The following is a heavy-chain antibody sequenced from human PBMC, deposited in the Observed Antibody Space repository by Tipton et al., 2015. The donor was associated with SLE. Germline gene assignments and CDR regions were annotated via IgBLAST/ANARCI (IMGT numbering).Heavy chain of an antibody. J-gene: IGHJ4*02. D-gene: IGHD6-19*01. CDR3: ARRGWGRGDY. Sequence: TLSLTCTVSGGSISSSSYYWGWIRQPPGKGLEWIGSIYYSGSTYYNPSIKSRVTISVDTSKNQFSLKLSSVTAADTAVYYCARRGWGRGDYWGQGTLVTVSS. CDR1: GGSISSSSYY. CDR2: IYYSGST. V-gene: IGHV4-39*07.